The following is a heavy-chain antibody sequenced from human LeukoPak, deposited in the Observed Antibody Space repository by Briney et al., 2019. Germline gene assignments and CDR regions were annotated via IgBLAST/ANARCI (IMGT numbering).Heavy chain of an antibody. CDR1: GFTFSSYA. CDR2: ISYDGSNK. V-gene: IGHV3-30-3*01. J-gene: IGHJ4*02. Sequence: PGGSLRLSCAASGFTFSSYAMHWVRQAPGKGLEWVAVISYDGSNKYYADSVKGRFTISRDNSKNTLYLQMNSLRAEDTAVYYCAREERYCSGGSCYEYWGQGTLVTVSS. D-gene: IGHD2-15*01. CDR3: AREERYCSGGSCYEY.